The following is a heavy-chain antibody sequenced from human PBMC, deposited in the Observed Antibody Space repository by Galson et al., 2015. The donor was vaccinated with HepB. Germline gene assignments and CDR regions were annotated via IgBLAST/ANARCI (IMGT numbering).Heavy chain of an antibody. CDR3: AHRVAAGTVELDY. V-gene: IGHV2-5*02. CDR2: MYWEGDN. J-gene: IGHJ4*02. Sequence: PPREKPTQTLTLTCTFSGFSLSTSGLGVGWIRQPPGKALEGRALMYWEGDNRYSPSLKSRLSSTKDTTKSQVVITMTNMDPVDPATDYCAHRVAAGTVELDYWGQGTLVTVSS. CDR1: GFSLSTSGLG. D-gene: IGHD6-13*01.